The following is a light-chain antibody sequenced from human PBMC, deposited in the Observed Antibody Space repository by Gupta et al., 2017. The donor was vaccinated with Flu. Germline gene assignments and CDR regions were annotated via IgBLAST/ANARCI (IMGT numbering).Light chain of an antibody. V-gene: IGKV3-15*01. J-gene: IGKJ1*01. CDR3: QHCHSCPRT. CDR1: QSVSRN. Sequence: IVMTQYPATLSVCAGESATLSCRASQSVSRNLAWYQQKPGQAPRLLIYGASTRESGVPARISGRGAGTEFTLTISSLQSGDFAVYYCQHCHSCPRTFGQGTKVEFK. CDR2: GAS.